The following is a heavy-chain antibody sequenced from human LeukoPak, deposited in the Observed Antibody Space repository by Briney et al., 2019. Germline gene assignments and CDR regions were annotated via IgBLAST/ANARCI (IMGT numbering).Heavy chain of an antibody. CDR3: ARVPGDY. CDR2: INHSGST. V-gene: IGHV4-34*01. CDR1: GGSFSGYY. Sequence: SETLSLTCAVYGGSFSGYYWSWIRQPPGKGLEWIGEINHSGSTNYNPSLKSRVTISVDTSKNQFSLKLSSVTAADTAVYFCARVPGDYWGQGTLVTVSS. J-gene: IGHJ4*02.